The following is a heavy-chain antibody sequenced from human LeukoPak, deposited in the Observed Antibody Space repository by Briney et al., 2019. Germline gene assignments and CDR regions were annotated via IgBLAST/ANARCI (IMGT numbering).Heavy chain of an antibody. Sequence: SGTLSLTCAVYGESFSGYYWSWIRQPPGKGLEWIGEINHSGSTNYNPSLKSRVTISVDTSKNQFSLKLSSVTAADTAVYYCARGVARTYYSDTSGYAAADYWGQGTLVTVSS. CDR1: GESFSGYY. CDR3: ARGVARTYYSDTSGYAAADY. CDR2: INHSGST. D-gene: IGHD3-22*01. V-gene: IGHV4-34*01. J-gene: IGHJ4*02.